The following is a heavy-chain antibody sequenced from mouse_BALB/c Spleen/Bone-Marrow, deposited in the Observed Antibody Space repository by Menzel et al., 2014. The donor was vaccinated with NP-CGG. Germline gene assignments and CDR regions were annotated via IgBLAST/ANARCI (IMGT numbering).Heavy chain of an antibody. CDR3: ARSGYGNYTCFPY. D-gene: IGHD2-10*02. Sequence: QVQLQQSGAELVKPGASVMMSCKASGYTLTSYNIHWVRQTPGLGLEWIGAVYPGNGDTTYNQRFKGEATLTADKSSNAAYMWFSSLSSEDSAVYFCARSGYGNYTCFPYVGQATLVTISA. J-gene: IGHJ3*01. CDR2: VYPGNGDT. V-gene: IGHV1-12*01. CDR1: GYTLTSYN.